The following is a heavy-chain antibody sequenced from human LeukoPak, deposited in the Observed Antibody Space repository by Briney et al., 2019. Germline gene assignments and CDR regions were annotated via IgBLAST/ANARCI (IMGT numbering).Heavy chain of an antibody. Sequence: ASVNVSCKASGYTFTSYGISWVRQAPGQGLEWMGWISAYNGNTNYAQKLQGRVTMTTDTSTSTAYMELRSLRSDDTAVYYCARMTTVTTSMDVWGKGTTVTVSS. CDR2: ISAYNGNT. V-gene: IGHV1-18*01. J-gene: IGHJ6*03. D-gene: IGHD4-11*01. CDR3: ARMTTVTTSMDV. CDR1: GYTFTSYG.